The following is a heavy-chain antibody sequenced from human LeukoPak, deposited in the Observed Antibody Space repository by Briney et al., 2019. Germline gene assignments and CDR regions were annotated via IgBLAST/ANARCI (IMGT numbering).Heavy chain of an antibody. CDR3: VRDVGGRTFDY. Sequence: SETLSLTCTVSGGPISSGGYYWSWIRQHPGKGLEWIGYIYYSGSTYYNPSLKSRVTISVDTSKDQFSLNLSSVTAADTAVYYCVRDVGGRTFDYWGQGTLVTVSS. D-gene: IGHD3-16*01. CDR1: GGPISSGGYY. CDR2: IYYSGST. J-gene: IGHJ4*02. V-gene: IGHV4-31*03.